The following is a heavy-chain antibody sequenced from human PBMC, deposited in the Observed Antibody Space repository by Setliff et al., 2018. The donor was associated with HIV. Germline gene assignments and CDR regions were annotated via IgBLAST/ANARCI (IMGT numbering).Heavy chain of an antibody. V-gene: IGHV4-59*11. CDR3: ARDAPTVYANGWFDP. CDR2: IYYSGST. Sequence: SETLSLTCTVSGGSISSHYWSWIRQPPGKGLEWIGGIYYSGSTNYNPSLKSRVTLSLDTSKNQFSLKLTSVTAADTAVYYCARDAPTVYANGWFDPWGQGTLVTVSS. CDR1: GGSISSHY. J-gene: IGHJ5*02. D-gene: IGHD2-8*01.